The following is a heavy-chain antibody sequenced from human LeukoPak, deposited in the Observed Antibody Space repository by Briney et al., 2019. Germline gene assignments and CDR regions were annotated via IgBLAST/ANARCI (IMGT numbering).Heavy chain of an antibody. CDR3: ARGRRITIFAHYYGMDV. J-gene: IGHJ6*02. CDR2: INHSGST. CDR1: GGSFSGYY. Sequence: SETLSLTCAVYGGSFSGYYWSWVRQPPGKGLEWIGEINHSGSTNYNPSLKSRVTISVDTSKNQFSLELSSVTAADTAVYYCARGRRITIFAHYYGMDVWGQGTTVTVSS. V-gene: IGHV4-34*01. D-gene: IGHD3-3*01.